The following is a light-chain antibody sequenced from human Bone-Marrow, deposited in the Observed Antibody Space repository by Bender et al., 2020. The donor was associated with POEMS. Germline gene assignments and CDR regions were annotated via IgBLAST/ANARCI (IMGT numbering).Light chain of an antibody. CDR2: RDN. J-gene: IGLJ2*01. Sequence: SHELTQPPSVSVSPGQTARIPCSGDALPNQYAYWYQQKPGQSPVLLIYRDNERPSGIPERFSGSSSGTTGMLTISGVQAVDEADYYCYSVDSTGTYGIFGGGTKLTVL. CDR3: YSVDSTGTYGI. CDR1: ALPNQY. V-gene: IGLV3-25*03.